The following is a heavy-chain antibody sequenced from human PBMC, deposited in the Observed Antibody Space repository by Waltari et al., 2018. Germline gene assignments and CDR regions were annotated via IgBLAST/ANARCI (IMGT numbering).Heavy chain of an antibody. CDR3: AKGSRGYTNYFFDS. J-gene: IGHJ4*02. CDR2: ISGSGATP. CDR1: GFAFMGFA. V-gene: IGHV3-23*01. D-gene: IGHD3-16*02. Sequence: EVQLLESAGGLVQPGEALGPSCAAPGFAFMGFAMTWVRQAPGEGLECVASISGSGATPFYADSVKGRFTIVRDNSRDTVYLQMNSLRVDDSAVYYCAKGSRGYTNYFFDSWGQGTLVSVSS.